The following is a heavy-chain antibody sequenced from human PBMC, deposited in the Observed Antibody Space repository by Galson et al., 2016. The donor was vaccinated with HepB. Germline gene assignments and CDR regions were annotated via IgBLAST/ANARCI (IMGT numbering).Heavy chain of an antibody. Sequence: SLRLSCAASGFTFSHYAMSWVRQAPGKGLECVTVVSGNGVSTDYADPVKGRFTVSRDKSKNTVFLQMNSLRAEDMAVYYCARLDQGRSDYFDWWGQGTLVTVSS. CDR2: VSGNGVST. CDR1: GFTFSHYA. CDR3: ARLDQGRSDYFDW. D-gene: IGHD1/OR15-1a*01. J-gene: IGHJ4*02. V-gene: IGHV3-23*01.